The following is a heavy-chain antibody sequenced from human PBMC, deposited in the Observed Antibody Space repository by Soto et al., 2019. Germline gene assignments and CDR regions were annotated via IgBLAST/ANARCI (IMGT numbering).Heavy chain of an antibody. CDR1: GGSFSGYY. D-gene: IGHD2-2*01. V-gene: IGHV4-34*01. CDR2: INHSGST. Sequence: QVQLQQWGAGLLKPSETLSLTCAVYGGSFSGYYWSWIRQPPGKGLEWIGEINHSGSTNYNPYLKSRVTRAVATSKNQFSLKLSSVTAADTAVYYCAGIVVVAAAMIHVIDYWGQGTLVTVSS. J-gene: IGHJ4*02. CDR3: AGIVVVAAAMIHVIDY.